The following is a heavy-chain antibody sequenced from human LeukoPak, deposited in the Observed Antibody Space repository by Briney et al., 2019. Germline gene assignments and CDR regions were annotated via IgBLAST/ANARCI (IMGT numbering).Heavy chain of an antibody. J-gene: IGHJ6*02. CDR2: INPNSGGT. Sequence: ASVKVSCKASGYTFTGYYMHWVRQAPGQGLEWMGWINPNSGGTNYAQKFQGRVTMTRDTPISTAYMELSRLRSDDTAVYYCAREVTGDPYYYYGMDVWGQGTTVTVSS. V-gene: IGHV1-2*02. CDR1: GYTFTGYY. D-gene: IGHD7-27*01. CDR3: AREVTGDPYYYYGMDV.